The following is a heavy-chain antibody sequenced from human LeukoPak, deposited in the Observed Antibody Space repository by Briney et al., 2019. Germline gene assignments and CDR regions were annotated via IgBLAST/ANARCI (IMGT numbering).Heavy chain of an antibody. D-gene: IGHD2/OR15-2a*01. V-gene: IGHV1-2*02. Sequence: ASVKVSCKASGYTFTAYYIHWVRQAPGQGLEWMGWFNPNSGGTEYAQKFQGRVTLTRDTSINTAYMELGRLRSDDTAVYYCASFYAPDRGIESQNLVTVYWGQGTLVSVSS. CDR3: ASFYAPDRGIESQNLVTVY. J-gene: IGHJ4*02. CDR1: GYTFTAYY. CDR2: FNPNSGGT.